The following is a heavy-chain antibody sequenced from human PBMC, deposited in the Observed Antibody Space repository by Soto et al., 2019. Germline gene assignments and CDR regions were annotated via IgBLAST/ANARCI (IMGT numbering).Heavy chain of an antibody. Sequence: EVQLLESGGGWVQPGGSLRLSCAASGFTFRNYAMSWVRQAPGKGLEWVSAISGGVSSTYYADSVKGRFTISRDHSKNTLYLQMISLRAEDAAAYYCAKDAWELLRGFDPWGQGTLVTVSS. CDR2: ISGGVSST. CDR3: AKDAWELLRGFDP. V-gene: IGHV3-23*01. J-gene: IGHJ5*02. D-gene: IGHD1-26*01. CDR1: GFTFRNYA.